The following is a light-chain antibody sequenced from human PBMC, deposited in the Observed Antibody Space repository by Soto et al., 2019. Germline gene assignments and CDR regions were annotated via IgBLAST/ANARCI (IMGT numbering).Light chain of an antibody. Sequence: IRLPQSPSSLSATVGDRVTITCRASQGIAIYLAWYQQKPGEAPKLLIYAASTLYGGVPSRFSGSGSGTDFALTITSLQAEDFATYYCQQLRMYPSTFGGGTKVDIK. V-gene: IGKV1-9*01. CDR1: QGIAIY. J-gene: IGKJ4*01. CDR2: AAS. CDR3: QQLRMYPST.